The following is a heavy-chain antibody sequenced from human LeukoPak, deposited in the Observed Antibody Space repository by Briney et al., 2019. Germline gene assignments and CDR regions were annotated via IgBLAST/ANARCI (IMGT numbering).Heavy chain of an antibody. CDR1: GGSISSSNW. CDR3: AIHYYDSSGFDP. V-gene: IGHV4-4*02. J-gene: IGHJ5*02. Sequence: SETLFLTCAVSGGSISSSNWWSWVRQPPGKGLEWIGEIYHSGSTNYNPSLKSRVTISVDKSKNQFSLKLSSVTAADTAVYYCAIHYYDSSGFDPWGQGTLVTVSS. D-gene: IGHD3-22*01. CDR2: IYHSGST.